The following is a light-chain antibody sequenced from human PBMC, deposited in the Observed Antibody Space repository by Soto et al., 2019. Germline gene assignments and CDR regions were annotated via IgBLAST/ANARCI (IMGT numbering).Light chain of an antibody. CDR2: GAS. CDR1: QSIGSC. J-gene: IGKJ4*01. V-gene: IGKV1-39*01. CDR3: QQSYSTPLT. Sequence: DIHMTQSPSSLSASVGDRVTITCRASQSIGSCLSWYQQKPGKAPKLLIYGASSLQSAVPSRFSASGSGTDFTLTISSLQPEDFATYYCQQSYSTPLTFGGGTKVEIK.